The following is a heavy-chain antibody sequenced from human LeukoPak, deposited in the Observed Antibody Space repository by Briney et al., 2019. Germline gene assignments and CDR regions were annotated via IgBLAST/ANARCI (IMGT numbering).Heavy chain of an antibody. CDR3: ARGTHPRIAAAGRPAYFDY. Sequence: SETLSLTCAVYGGSFSGYYWSWIRQPPGKGLEWKGEINHSGSTNYNPSPKSRVTISVDTSKNQFSLKLSSVTAADTAVYYCARGTHPRIAAAGRPAYFDYWGQGTLVTVSS. V-gene: IGHV4-34*01. J-gene: IGHJ4*02. CDR2: INHSGST. D-gene: IGHD6-13*01. CDR1: GGSFSGYY.